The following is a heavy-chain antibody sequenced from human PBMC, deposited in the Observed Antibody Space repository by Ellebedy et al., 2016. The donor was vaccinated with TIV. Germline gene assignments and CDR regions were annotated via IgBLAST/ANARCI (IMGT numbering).Heavy chain of an antibody. CDR3: ARQRRKDGYNRQDFDY. J-gene: IGHJ4*02. V-gene: IGHV5-51*01. D-gene: IGHD5-24*01. CDR2: IYPGDSDT. Sequence: PGGSLRLSCKGSGYSFTSYWIGWVRQMPGKGLEWMGIIYPGDSDTRYSPSFQGQVTISADKSISTAYLQWSSLKASDTAMYYCARQRRKDGYNRQDFDYWGQGTLVTVSS. CDR1: GYSFTSYW.